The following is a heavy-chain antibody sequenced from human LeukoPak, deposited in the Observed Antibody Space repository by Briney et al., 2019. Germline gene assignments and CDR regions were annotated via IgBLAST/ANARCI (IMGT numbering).Heavy chain of an antibody. CDR2: IYTSGST. CDR3: ARDLDIVVVPAATSGKNWYFDL. CDR1: GGSISSYY. Sequence: SETLSLTCTVSGGSISSYYWSWIRQPAGKGLGWIGRIYTSGSTNYNPSLKSRVTMSVDTSKNQFSLKLSSVTAADTAVYYCARDLDIVVVPAATSGKNWYFDLWGRGTLVTVSS. J-gene: IGHJ2*01. V-gene: IGHV4-4*07. D-gene: IGHD2-2*03.